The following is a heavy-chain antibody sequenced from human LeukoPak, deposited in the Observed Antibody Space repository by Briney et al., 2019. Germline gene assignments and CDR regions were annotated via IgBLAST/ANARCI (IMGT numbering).Heavy chain of an antibody. CDR2: ISSSGSTI. CDR1: GFTFSDYY. CDR3: ATLEYSSSPFDY. Sequence: GGSLRLSCAASGFTFSDYYMSWIRQAPGKGLEWVSYISSSGSTIYYADSVKGRFTISRDNAKNSLYLQMNSLRAEDTAVYYCATLEYSSSPFDYWGQGTLVTVSS. J-gene: IGHJ4*02. V-gene: IGHV3-11*04. D-gene: IGHD6-6*01.